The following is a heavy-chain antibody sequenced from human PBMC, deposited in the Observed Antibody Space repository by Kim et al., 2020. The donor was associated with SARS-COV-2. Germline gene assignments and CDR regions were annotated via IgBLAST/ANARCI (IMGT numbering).Heavy chain of an antibody. J-gene: IGHJ4*02. Sequence: SETLSLTCAVYGGSFSGYYWSWIRQPPGKGLEWIGEINHSGSTNYNPSLKSRVTISVDTSKNQFSLKLSSVTAADTAVYYCARVDSSGYYPGYWGQGTLVTVSS. D-gene: IGHD3-22*01. CDR3: ARVDSSGYYPGY. V-gene: IGHV4-34*01. CDR1: GGSFSGYY. CDR2: INHSGST.